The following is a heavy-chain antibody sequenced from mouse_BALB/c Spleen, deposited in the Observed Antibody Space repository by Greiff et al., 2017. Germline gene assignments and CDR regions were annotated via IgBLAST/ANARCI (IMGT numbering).Heavy chain of an antibody. Sequence: QVQLKQSGAELMKPGASVKISCKATDYTFSSYWIEWVKQRPGHGLEWIGEILPGSGSTNYNEKFKGKATFTADTSSNTAYMQLSSLTSEDSAVYYCARGGTTVVDYYAMDYWGQGTSVTVSS. V-gene: IGHV1-9*01. CDR1: DYTFSSYW. CDR3: ARGGTTVVDYYAMDY. D-gene: IGHD1-1*01. CDR2: ILPGSGST. J-gene: IGHJ4*01.